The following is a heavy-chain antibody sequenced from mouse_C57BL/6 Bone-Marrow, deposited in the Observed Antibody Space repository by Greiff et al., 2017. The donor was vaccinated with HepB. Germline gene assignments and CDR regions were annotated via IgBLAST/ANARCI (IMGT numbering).Heavy chain of an antibody. CDR1: GYTFTDYY. CDR2: INPNNGGT. D-gene: IGHD1-1*01. Sequence: EVQLQQSGPELVKPGASVKISCKASGYTFTDYYMNWVKQSHGKSLEWIGDINPNNGGTSYNQKFKGKATLTVDKSSSTAYMELRSLTSEDSAVYYCARSRSSSFAYWGQGTLVTVSA. J-gene: IGHJ3*01. CDR3: ARSRSSSFAY. V-gene: IGHV1-26*01.